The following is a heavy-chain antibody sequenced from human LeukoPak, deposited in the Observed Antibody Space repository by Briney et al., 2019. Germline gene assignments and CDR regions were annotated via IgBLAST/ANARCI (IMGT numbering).Heavy chain of an antibody. D-gene: IGHD6-6*01. CDR2: IILIFGTA. CDR3: ASSIGQQLVPFDY. J-gene: IGHJ4*02. CDR1: GGTFSSYA. V-gene: IGHV1-69*01. Sequence: ASVKVSCKASGGTFSSYAISWVRQAPGQGLEWMGGIILIFGTANYAQKFQGRVTITADESTSTAYMELSSLRSEDTAVYYCASSIGQQLVPFDYWGQGTLVTVSS.